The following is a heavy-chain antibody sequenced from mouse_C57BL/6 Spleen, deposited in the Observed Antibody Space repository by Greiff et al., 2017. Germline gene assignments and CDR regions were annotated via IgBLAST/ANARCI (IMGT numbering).Heavy chain of an antibody. CDR1: GYAFSSSW. V-gene: IGHV1-82*01. Sequence: QVQLQQSGPELVKPGASVKISCKASGYAFSSSWMNWVKQRPGKGLEWIGRIYPGDGDTNYNGKFKGKATLTADKSSSTAYMQLSSLTSEDSAVYFCARWGTTVSPYFDYWGQGTTLTVSS. CDR3: ARWGTTVSPYFDY. J-gene: IGHJ2*01. CDR2: IYPGDGDT. D-gene: IGHD1-1*01.